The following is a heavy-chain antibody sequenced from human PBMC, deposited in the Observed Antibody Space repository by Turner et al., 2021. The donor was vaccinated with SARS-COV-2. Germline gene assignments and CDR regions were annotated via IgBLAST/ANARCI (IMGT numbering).Heavy chain of an antibody. CDR2: SYTSRST. CDR1: NDSVSSGNYY. D-gene: IGHD1-26*01. J-gene: IGHJ5*02. V-gene: IGHV4-61*02. CDR3: ARENLIVEPKSVKDWFDP. Sequence: QVHLQEARPGLVKPSQTLSLTCIVSNDSVSSGNYYWCWIRQPAGKGLEWIGRSYTSRSTNYNPSLWRRVTISLDTSKNHISLKLTSVTAADTAMYFCARENLIVEPKSVKDWFDPWGQGTLVTVSS.